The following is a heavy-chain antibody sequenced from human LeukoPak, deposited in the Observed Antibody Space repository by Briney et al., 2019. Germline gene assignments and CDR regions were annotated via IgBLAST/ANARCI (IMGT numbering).Heavy chain of an antibody. CDR3: ARISSWHFDY. CDR1: GYSTMSGYY. J-gene: IGHJ4*02. V-gene: IGHV4-38-2*01. D-gene: IGHD6-13*01. CDR2: IYQSGST. Sequence: KPSETLSLTCAVSGYSTMSGYYWGWIRQPPGKGLEWIGSIYQSGSTHYNPSLKSRVTISIDTSKNQFSLKLSSMTAADTAVYYCARISSWHFDYWGQGTLVTVSS.